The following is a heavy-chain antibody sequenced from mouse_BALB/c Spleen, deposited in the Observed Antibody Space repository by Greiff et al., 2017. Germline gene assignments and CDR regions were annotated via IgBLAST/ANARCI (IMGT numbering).Heavy chain of an antibody. V-gene: IGHV1S81*02. Sequence: VQLQQPGAELVKPGASVKLSCKASGYTFTSYWMHWVKQRPGQGLEWIGEINPSNGRTNYNEKFKSKATLTVDKSSSTAYMQLSSLTSEDSAVYYCARWGNWDSDYWGQGTTLTVSS. CDR3: ARWGNWDSDY. CDR2: INPSNGRT. CDR1: GYTFTSYW. J-gene: IGHJ2*01. D-gene: IGHD4-1*01.